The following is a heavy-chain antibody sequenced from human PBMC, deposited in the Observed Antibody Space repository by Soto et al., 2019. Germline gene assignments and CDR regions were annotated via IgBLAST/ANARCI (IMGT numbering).Heavy chain of an antibody. Sequence: GASVKVSCKTSGFTFSKSSVQWMRQARGQRLEWIGWVVVGSDNTRYAQNFQDRVTITRDMSTSTSYMELSSLTSEDTAVYFCAAEIDEYADFNHWGQGTPVTVSS. J-gene: IGHJ5*02. V-gene: IGHV1-58*01. CDR2: VVVGSDNT. CDR1: GFTFSKSS. CDR3: AAEIDEYADFNH. D-gene: IGHD2-21*01.